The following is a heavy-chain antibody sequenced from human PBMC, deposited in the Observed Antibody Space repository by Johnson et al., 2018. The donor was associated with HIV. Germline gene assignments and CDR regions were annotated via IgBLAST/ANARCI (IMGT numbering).Heavy chain of an antibody. V-gene: IGHV3-73*02. D-gene: IGHD5-24*01. CDR3: ARDVRWLPDAFDI. J-gene: IGHJ3*02. CDR2: IRSKPNSYAT. CDR1: GFTFSGSA. Sequence: VQLVESGGGLVQPGGSLKLSCAASGFTFSGSAIHWVRQASGQGLEWVGHIRSKPNSYATAYATSVKGRFTISRDNSKNTLYIQMNSLRAEDTAVYYCARDVRWLPDAFDIWGQGTMVTVSS.